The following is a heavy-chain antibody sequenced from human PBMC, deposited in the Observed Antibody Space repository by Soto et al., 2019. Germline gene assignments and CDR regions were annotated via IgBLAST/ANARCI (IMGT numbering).Heavy chain of an antibody. CDR1: GGTFSSYA. J-gene: IGHJ4*02. Sequence: GASVKVSCKASGGTFSSYAISWVRQAPGQGLEWMGGIIPIFGTANYAQKFQGRVTITADESTSTAYMELSSLRSEDTAVYYCASPVSCSSTSCYFTSDYWGQGTLVTVSS. CDR3: ASPVSCSSTSCYFTSDY. CDR2: IIPIFGTA. D-gene: IGHD2-2*01. V-gene: IGHV1-69*13.